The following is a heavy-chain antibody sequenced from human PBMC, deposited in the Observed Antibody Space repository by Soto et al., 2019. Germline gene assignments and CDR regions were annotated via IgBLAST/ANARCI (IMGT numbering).Heavy chain of an antibody. Sequence: PGGSLRLSCAASGFTFSSYAMSWVRQAPGKGLEWVSAISGSGGSTYYADSVKGRFTISRDNSKNTLYLQMNSLRAEDTAVYYCAKTYYYDSSGYYPLWYYYYGMDVWGQGTTVTAP. J-gene: IGHJ6*02. CDR1: GFTFSSYA. CDR2: ISGSGGST. D-gene: IGHD3-22*01. V-gene: IGHV3-23*01. CDR3: AKTYYYDSSGYYPLWYYYYGMDV.